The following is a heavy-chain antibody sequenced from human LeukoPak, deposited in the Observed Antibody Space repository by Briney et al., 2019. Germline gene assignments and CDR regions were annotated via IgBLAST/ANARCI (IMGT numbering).Heavy chain of an antibody. J-gene: IGHJ3*02. V-gene: IGHV1-2*02. Sequence: ASVKVSCKASGYTFTGYYMHWVRQAPGQGLEWMGWINPNSGGTNYAQKVQGRVTMTRDTSISTAYMELSRLRSDDTAVYYCARDSGDTMIVVVIGDAFDIWGQGTMVTVSS. D-gene: IGHD3-22*01. CDR1: GYTFTGYY. CDR3: ARDSGDTMIVVVIGDAFDI. CDR2: INPNSGGT.